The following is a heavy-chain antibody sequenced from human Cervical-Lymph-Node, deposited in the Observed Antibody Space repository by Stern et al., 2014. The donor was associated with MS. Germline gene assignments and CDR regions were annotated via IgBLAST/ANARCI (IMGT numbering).Heavy chain of an antibody. CDR2: ITSSGGST. CDR1: GFTFSDYN. CDR3: ARDPQRRDGYNFDY. Sequence: VLLVESGGGLVKPGGSLTLSCAASGFTFSDYNMNWIRQAPGKGLEWVAYITSSGGSTHYADSVKGRFTISRDNARNSLDLQMNSLRAEDTAVYYCARDPQRRDGYNFDYWGQGALVTVSS. V-gene: IGHV3-11*01. D-gene: IGHD5-24*01. J-gene: IGHJ4*02.